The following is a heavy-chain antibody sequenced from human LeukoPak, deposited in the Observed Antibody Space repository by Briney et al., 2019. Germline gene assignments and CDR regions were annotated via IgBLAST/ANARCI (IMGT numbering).Heavy chain of an antibody. Sequence: GGSLRLSCAASGFTFSSYAISWVRQAPGKGLEWVSAISGSGGSTYYADSVKGRFTISRDNFKNRLYLQMNSRRREDTAVYYCAKGLLLWFGELSSWDQGTLLTVSS. CDR2: ISGSGGST. CDR1: GFTFSSYA. CDR3: AKGLLLWFGELSS. V-gene: IGHV3-23*01. D-gene: IGHD3-10*01. J-gene: IGHJ5*02.